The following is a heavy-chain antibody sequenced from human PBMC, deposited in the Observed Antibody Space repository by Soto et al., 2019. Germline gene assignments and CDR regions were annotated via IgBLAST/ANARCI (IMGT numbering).Heavy chain of an antibody. CDR3: ARDGPYYYASRMDV. J-gene: IGHJ6*02. D-gene: IGHD3-10*01. CDR2: ITSHGHIT. V-gene: IGHV3-64*04. Sequence: PGGSLRLSCSASGFTFSNYDMVWVRQAPWKGLEYISAITSHGHITYYADSVKGRFTISRHDSTNTLFLQMNSLTPEDTAVYYCARDGPYYYASRMDVWGQGTTVTVSS. CDR1: GFTFSNYD.